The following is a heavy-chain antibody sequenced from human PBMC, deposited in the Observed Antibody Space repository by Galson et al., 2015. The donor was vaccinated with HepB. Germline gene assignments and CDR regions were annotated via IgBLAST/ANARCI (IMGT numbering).Heavy chain of an antibody. D-gene: IGHD3-3*01. CDR3: ARGVASERSPYWSGYYRFYYYMDV. J-gene: IGHJ6*03. CDR2: IIPIFGTA. V-gene: IGHV1-69*13. Sequence: SVKVSCKASGGTFSSYAISWVRQAPGQGLEWMGGIIPIFGTANYAQKFQGRVTITADESTSTAYMELSSLRSEDTAVYYCARGVASERSPYWSGYYRFYYYMDVWGKGTTVTVSS. CDR1: GGTFSSYA.